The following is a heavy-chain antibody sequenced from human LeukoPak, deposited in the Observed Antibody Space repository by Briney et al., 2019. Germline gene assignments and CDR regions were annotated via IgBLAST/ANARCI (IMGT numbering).Heavy chain of an antibody. CDR3: TGDHYDILTGYSPSGY. CDR1: GFTFSNVW. Sequence: GGSLRLSCAASGFTFSNVWMSWVRQAPGKGLEWVGRIKSKTDGGTTDYAAPVKGRFTISRDDSKNTLYLQMNSLKTEDTAVYYCTGDHYDILTGYSPSGYWGQGTLVTVSS. V-gene: IGHV3-15*01. D-gene: IGHD3-9*01. J-gene: IGHJ4*02. CDR2: IKSKTDGGTT.